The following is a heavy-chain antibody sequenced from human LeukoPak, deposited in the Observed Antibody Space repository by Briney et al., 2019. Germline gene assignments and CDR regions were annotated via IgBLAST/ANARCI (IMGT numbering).Heavy chain of an antibody. CDR1: GYTFTGYY. CDR3: ARAPRGDGYNWDDAFDI. CDR2: INPNSGGT. J-gene: IGHJ3*02. Sequence: ASVKVSRKASGYTFTGYYMHWVRQAPGQGLEWMGRINPNSGGTNYAQKFQGRVTMTRDTSISTAYMELSRLRSDDTAVYYCARAPRGDGYNWDDAFDIWGQGTMVTVSS. D-gene: IGHD5-24*01. V-gene: IGHV1-2*06.